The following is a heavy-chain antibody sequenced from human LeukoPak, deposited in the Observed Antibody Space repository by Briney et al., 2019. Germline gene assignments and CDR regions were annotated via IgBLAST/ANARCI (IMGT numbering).Heavy chain of an antibody. CDR1: GFTFSSTA. Sequence: GGSLRLSCAASGFTFSSTAMNWVRQAPGKGLEWVSYISSASSTIYYADSVKGRFTISRDNAKNSLYLQMSSLRAEDTAVYYCARDVTYYGGDWFDPWGQGTVVIVSS. D-gene: IGHD4-23*01. V-gene: IGHV3-48*04. CDR2: ISSASSTI. CDR3: ARDVTYYGGDWFDP. J-gene: IGHJ5*02.